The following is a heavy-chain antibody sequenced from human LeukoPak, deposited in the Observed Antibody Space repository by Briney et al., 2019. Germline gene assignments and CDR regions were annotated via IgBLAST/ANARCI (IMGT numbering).Heavy chain of an antibody. CDR1: GYTFTSYD. D-gene: IGHD6-19*01. CDR3: ARGGRRWLVPADAFDI. V-gene: IGHV1-8*03. Sequence: ASVKVSCKASGYTFTSYDINWVRQATGQGLEWMGWMNPNSGNTGYAQKFQGRVTITRNTSISTAYMELSRLRSDDTAVYYCARGGRRWLVPADAFDIWGQGTMVTVSS. J-gene: IGHJ3*02. CDR2: MNPNSGNT.